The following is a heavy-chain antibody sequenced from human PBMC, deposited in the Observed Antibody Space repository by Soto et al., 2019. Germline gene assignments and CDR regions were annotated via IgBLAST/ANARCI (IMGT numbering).Heavy chain of an antibody. V-gene: IGHV3-53*01. D-gene: IGHD3-10*01. Sequence: GGSLRLSCAVSGFTVNSDYMCWVRQAPGKGLEWVSVLYSGGGTYYADSVKGRFTISGDNSKNTLYLQMNSLGVEDTAVYYCATFGSGSYSAFDYWGQGTLVTVSS. J-gene: IGHJ4*02. CDR2: LYSGGGT. CDR3: ATFGSGSYSAFDY. CDR1: GFTVNSDY.